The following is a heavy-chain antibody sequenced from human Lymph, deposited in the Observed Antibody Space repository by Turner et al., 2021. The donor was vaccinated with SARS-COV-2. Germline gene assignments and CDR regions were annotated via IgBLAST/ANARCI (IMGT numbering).Heavy chain of an antibody. Sequence: QVQLVESGGGVVQPGRSLRLSCAASGFTFSSYAMHWVRQAPGKGLEWVAFISYDGSDKYYADSVKGRFTFSRDNSKNTLYLQMYSLRAEDTAVYYCARDRDSSGWVDYWGQGTLVTVSS. J-gene: IGHJ4*02. CDR3: ARDRDSSGWVDY. V-gene: IGHV3-30*04. CDR2: ISYDGSDK. CDR1: GFTFSSYA. D-gene: IGHD3-22*01.